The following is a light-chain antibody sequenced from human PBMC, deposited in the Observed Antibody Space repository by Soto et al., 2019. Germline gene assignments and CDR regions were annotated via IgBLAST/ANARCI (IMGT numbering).Light chain of an antibody. J-gene: IGLJ3*02. CDR2: EIS. CDR1: SSDIGAYKY. V-gene: IGLV2-14*01. CDR3: SSYTSCDTWV. Sequence: QSVLTQPASVSGSPGQPITISCTGTSSDIGAYKYVSWYQQHPGKAPKLIIYEISNRPSGISTRFSGSKSGNTASLTISGLQSEDEADYYCSSYTSCDTWVFGGGTKLTVL.